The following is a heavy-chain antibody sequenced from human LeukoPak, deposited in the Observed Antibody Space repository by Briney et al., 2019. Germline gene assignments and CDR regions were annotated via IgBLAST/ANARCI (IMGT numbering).Heavy chain of an antibody. CDR1: GFTFSSYS. J-gene: IGHJ6*03. CDR2: INSNGGST. CDR3: ARDPYSGSYGDYYYYYMDV. D-gene: IGHD1-26*01. Sequence: PGGSLRLSCAVSGFTFSSYSMHWVRQAPGKGLEYVSGINSNGGSTYYANSVKGRFTISRDNSKNTLYLQMNSLRDEDTAVYYCARDPYSGSYGDYYYYYMDVWGKGTTVTISS. V-gene: IGHV3-64*01.